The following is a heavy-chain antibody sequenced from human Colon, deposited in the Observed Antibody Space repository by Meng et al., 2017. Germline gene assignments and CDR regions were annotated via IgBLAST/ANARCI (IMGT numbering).Heavy chain of an antibody. Sequence: GGSLRLSCAASGFTFSDSAMHWVRQASGKGLEWVGRIRNKANNYATAYGVSVKGRISIFRDDSRNTAYLQINGLKTEDTAVYYCAFGTTSFYFALDVWVQGTTVTVSS. D-gene: IGHD1-1*01. CDR1: GFTFSDSA. V-gene: IGHV3-73*01. CDR2: IRNKANNYAT. J-gene: IGHJ6*02. CDR3: AFGTTSFYFALDV.